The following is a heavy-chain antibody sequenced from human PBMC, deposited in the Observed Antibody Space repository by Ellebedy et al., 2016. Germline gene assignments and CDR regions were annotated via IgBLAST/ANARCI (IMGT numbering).Heavy chain of an antibody. Sequence: ASVKVSCKASGYTFTSYYMHWVRQAPGQGLEWMGLINPSGHSTSYAQKFQGRVTMTRDTSTSKVYMELSGLRSEDTAVYYCARADSSSSSELDYWGQGTLVTVSS. D-gene: IGHD6-6*01. CDR3: ARADSSSSSELDY. J-gene: IGHJ4*02. V-gene: IGHV1-46*01. CDR1: GYTFTSYY. CDR2: INPSGHST.